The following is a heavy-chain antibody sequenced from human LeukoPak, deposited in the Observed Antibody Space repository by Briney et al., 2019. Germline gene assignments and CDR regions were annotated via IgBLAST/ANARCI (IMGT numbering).Heavy chain of an antibody. CDR3: TRDDYVWGSYRFDY. CDR2: IKSKTDGGTT. Sequence: GGSLRLSCAASGFTFSNAWMNWVRQAPGKGLEWVGRIKSKTDGGTTDYAAPVKGRFTISRDDSKNTLYLQMNSLKTEDTAVYYCTRDDYVWGSYRFDYWGQGTLVTVSS. D-gene: IGHD3-16*02. V-gene: IGHV3-15*07. J-gene: IGHJ4*02. CDR1: GFTFSNAW.